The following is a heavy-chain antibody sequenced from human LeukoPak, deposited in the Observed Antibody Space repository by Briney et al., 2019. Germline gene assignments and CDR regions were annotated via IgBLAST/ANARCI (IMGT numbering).Heavy chain of an antibody. CDR1: GFTFSSYA. V-gene: IGHV3-23*01. J-gene: IGHJ4*02. Sequence: PGGSLRLSCAASGFTFSSYAMGWVRQAPGKGLEWVSAISGSGGSTYYADSVKGRFTISRDNSKNTLYLQMNSLRAEDAAVYYCAKDRGAAAGSLPPDDYWGQGTLVTVSS. CDR3: AKDRGAAAGSLPPDDY. D-gene: IGHD6-13*01. CDR2: ISGSGGST.